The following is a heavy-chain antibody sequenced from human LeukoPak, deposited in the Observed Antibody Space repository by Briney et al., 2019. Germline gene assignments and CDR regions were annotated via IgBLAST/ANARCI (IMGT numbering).Heavy chain of an antibody. CDR2: MSGSGGST. Sequence: GGSLRLSCAASGFTFNNYAMTWVRQAPGKGLEWVSAMSGSGGSTYYADSVKGRFTISRDNSKNTLYLQLNSLGAEDTAVYYCAKDLASNCTNGVCYYYYGMDVWGQGTTVTVSS. CDR1: GFTFNNYA. D-gene: IGHD2-8*01. V-gene: IGHV3-23*01. J-gene: IGHJ6*02. CDR3: AKDLASNCTNGVCYYYYGMDV.